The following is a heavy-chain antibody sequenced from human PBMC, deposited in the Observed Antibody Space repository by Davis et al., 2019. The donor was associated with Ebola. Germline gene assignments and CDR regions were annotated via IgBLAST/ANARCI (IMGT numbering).Heavy chain of an antibody. D-gene: IGHD6-19*01. V-gene: IGHV3-53*05. Sequence: GGSLRLSCEASGFSVSDNHMSWVRQAPGKGLEWVSVIYDQSTAYADSVRGRFIISRDKSNNTLYLEMNSLRVDDTAVYYCATTQWLREFDNWGQGTLVTVSS. CDR2: IYDQST. CDR1: GFSVSDNH. J-gene: IGHJ4*02. CDR3: ATTQWLREFDN.